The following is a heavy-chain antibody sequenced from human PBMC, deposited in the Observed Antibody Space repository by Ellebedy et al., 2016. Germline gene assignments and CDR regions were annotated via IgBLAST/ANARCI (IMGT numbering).Heavy chain of an antibody. J-gene: IGHJ4*02. CDR3: AKPFYGSGYYFDY. D-gene: IGHD3-10*01. CDR2: ISSSSSYI. V-gene: IGHV3-21*04. Sequence: GGSLRLSXAASGFTFSSYSMNWVRQAPGKGLEWVSSISSSSSYIYYADSVKGRFTISRDNAKNSLYLQMSSLRAEDTAVYYCAKPFYGSGYYFDYWGQGTLVTVSS. CDR1: GFTFSSYS.